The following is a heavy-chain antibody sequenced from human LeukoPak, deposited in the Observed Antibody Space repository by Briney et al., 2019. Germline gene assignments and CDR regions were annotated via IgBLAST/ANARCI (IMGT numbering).Heavy chain of an antibody. D-gene: IGHD3-22*01. J-gene: IGHJ3*02. Sequence: GRSLRLSCAASGFSFDDYAIHWVRQAPGKGLEWVSGISWNSGSIGYADSVKGRFTISRDSAKNSLYLQMNSLGAEDTALYYCAKDISFYDSSGFDAFDIWGQGTMVTVSS. CDR1: GFSFDDYA. CDR2: ISWNSGSI. CDR3: AKDISFYDSSGFDAFDI. V-gene: IGHV3-9*01.